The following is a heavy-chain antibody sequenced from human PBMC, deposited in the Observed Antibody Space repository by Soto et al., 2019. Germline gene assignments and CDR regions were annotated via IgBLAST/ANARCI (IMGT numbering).Heavy chain of an antibody. CDR1: GGSISNYY. J-gene: IGHJ4*02. CDR2: IYYSGST. V-gene: IGHV4-59*01. Sequence: PSETLSLTWTVSGGSISNYYWSWIRQPQGKGLEWIGYIYYSGSTNYNPSLKSRVTISVDTSKNQFSLKLSSVTAADTAVYYCARSDGRYWGQGTLVTVSS. CDR3: ARSDGRY.